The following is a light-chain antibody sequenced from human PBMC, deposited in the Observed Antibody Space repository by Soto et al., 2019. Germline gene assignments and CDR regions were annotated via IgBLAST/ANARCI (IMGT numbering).Light chain of an antibody. CDR1: QSVSSN. CDR3: QQRSNWPPT. CDR2: DAS. J-gene: IGKJ5*01. Sequence: EIVMTQSPATLSVSPVERATLSCMVSQSVSSNLAWYQQKPGQAPRLLIYDASNRATGIPARFSGSGSGTDFTLTISSLEPEDFAVYYCQQRSNWPPTFGQGTRLEIK. V-gene: IGKV3-11*01.